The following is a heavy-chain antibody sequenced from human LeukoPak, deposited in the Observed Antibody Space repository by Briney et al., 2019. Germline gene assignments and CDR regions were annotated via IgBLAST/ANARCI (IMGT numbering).Heavy chain of an antibody. J-gene: IGHJ4*02. CDR3: TLAYYDFWSGRDGY. D-gene: IGHD3-3*01. CDR1: GFTFGDYA. CDR2: IRSKAYGGTT. V-gene: IGHV3-49*04. Sequence: GGSLRLSCTASGFTFGDYAMSWVRQAPGKGLEWVGFIRSKAYGGTTEYAASVKGRFTISRDDSKSIAYLQMNSLKTEDTAVYYCTLAYYDFWSGRDGYWGQGTLVTVPS.